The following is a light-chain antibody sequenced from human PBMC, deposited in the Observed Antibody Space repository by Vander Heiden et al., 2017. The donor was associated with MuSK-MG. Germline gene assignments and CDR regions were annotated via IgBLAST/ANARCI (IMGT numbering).Light chain of an antibody. CDR3: CSYAGYNSMI. J-gene: IGLJ2*01. CDR1: SSDVGDYNL. CDR2: DVT. Sequence: QSAMTQPASVSGSPGQSNTISCTGSSSDVGDYNLVSWYQQYPGKARKLIIHDVTERPSGISNRFSGSKSGATASLTISGLQAEDEAEYYCCSYAGYNSMIFGGGTKLTVL. V-gene: IGLV2-23*02.